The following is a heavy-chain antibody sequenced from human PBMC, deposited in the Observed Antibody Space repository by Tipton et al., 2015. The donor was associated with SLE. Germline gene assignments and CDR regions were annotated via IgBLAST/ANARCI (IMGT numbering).Heavy chain of an antibody. J-gene: IGHJ4*01. Sequence: SLRLSCAASGFTFSDYYMSWIRQAPGKGPEWIAYISPSGTTAYYADSVKGRFTISRDNANLYLQMNSLRAEDTAVYFCARDQRYTTGWLNYWGHGTLVTVSS. CDR1: GFTFSDYY. CDR2: ISPSGTTA. D-gene: IGHD6-19*01. V-gene: IGHV3-11*04. CDR3: ARDQRYTTGWLNY.